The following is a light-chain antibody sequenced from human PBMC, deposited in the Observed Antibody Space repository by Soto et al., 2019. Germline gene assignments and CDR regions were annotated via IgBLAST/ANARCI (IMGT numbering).Light chain of an antibody. CDR2: RAS. Sequence: EIVLTQSPGTLHLSPGERATLSCRASHSISSSYLTWYQQRPGQPPRLLIYRASRRATGIPDRFSASGSGTDFTLTISRLEPEDFAVYYCQQYGSSPPYTFGQGTKLEIK. V-gene: IGKV3-20*01. CDR1: HSISSSY. CDR3: QQYGSSPPYT. J-gene: IGKJ2*01.